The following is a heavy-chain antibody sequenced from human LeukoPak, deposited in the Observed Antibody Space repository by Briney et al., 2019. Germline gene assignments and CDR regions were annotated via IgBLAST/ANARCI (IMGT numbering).Heavy chain of an antibody. V-gene: IGHV1-69*04. J-gene: IGHJ5*02. Sequence: CSVNVTCKASRGIFSSYAISSVRQAPGQGLEWMGRIIPIFGKANYAQKFQGRVTITADKSTSTAYMELSSLRSEDTAVYYCARDGGKDIVVVPAADNWFDPWGQGTLVTVSS. D-gene: IGHD2-2*01. CDR1: RGIFSSYA. CDR2: IIPIFGKA. CDR3: ARDGGKDIVVVPAADNWFDP.